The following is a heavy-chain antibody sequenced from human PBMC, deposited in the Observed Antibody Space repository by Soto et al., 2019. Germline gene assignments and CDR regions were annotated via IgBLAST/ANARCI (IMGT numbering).Heavy chain of an antibody. V-gene: IGHV4-59*01. CDR3: ARDLGSGSHYSWFDT. J-gene: IGHJ5*02. Sequence: QMHLQESGPGLVKPSETLYLRCTVSGDSFSRYYWSWIRQPPGKGLEWIGYIYHSGSTDYNPSLRSRVTISVDMSKYQFSLKLSSVTAPDTGVYYCARDLGSGSHYSWFDTWGQGALVTVSS. CDR1: GDSFSRYY. D-gene: IGHD3-10*02. CDR2: IYHSGST.